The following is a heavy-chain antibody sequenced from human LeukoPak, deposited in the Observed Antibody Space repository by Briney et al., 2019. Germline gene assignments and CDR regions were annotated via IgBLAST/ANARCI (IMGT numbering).Heavy chain of an antibody. CDR1: GFTFSSYA. CDR3: AKDLRDTLEEFDF. CDR2: VIGSGDNT. D-gene: IGHD5-18*01. V-gene: IGHV3-23*01. J-gene: IGHJ4*02. Sequence: GGSLRLSCAASGFTFSSYAMSWVRQAPGKGLEWVSGVIGSGDNTYYADSVKGRFTISRDNSKNTLHLQMSSLRAEDTAVYYCAKDLRDTLEEFDFWGQGTLVTVSS.